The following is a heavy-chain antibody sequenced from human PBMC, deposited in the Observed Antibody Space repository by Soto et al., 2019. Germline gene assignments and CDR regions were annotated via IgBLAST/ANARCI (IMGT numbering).Heavy chain of an antibody. J-gene: IGHJ4*02. V-gene: IGHV3-74*01. CDR1: GFSLNNYW. CDR3: MRGNTGYGNFDY. Sequence: EVQLEESGGGLFQPGGSLRLTCAVSGFSLNNYWMHWVRQRPGKGLVWVARIYRDGTTSYADSVKGRFTISRDNAKNTVSLQMNSLKDGDTAVYYCMRGNTGYGNFDYWGQGTLVTVSS. CDR2: IYRDGTT. D-gene: IGHD5-12*01.